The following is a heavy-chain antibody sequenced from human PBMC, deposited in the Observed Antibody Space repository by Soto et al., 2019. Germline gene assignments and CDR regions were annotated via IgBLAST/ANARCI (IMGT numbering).Heavy chain of an antibody. D-gene: IGHD4-17*01. CDR1: GVSFSSCG. Sequence: PXGSLNLSCTASGVSFSSCGLNWVRQAPWKGLEWVSAISNSGGTTYSADSVQGRFTISRDNSRNTLFLQMNSLGIDDTAVYYCAHPRGYGVFDAYGTWGQGTMVTVS. V-gene: IGHV3-23*01. CDR2: ISNSGGTT. J-gene: IGHJ3*02. CDR3: AHPRGYGVFDAYGT.